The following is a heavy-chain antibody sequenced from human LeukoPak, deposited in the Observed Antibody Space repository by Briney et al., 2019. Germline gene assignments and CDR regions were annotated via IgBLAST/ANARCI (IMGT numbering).Heavy chain of an antibody. CDR2: INHSGST. CDR1: GGSFSGYY. V-gene: IGHV4-34*01. J-gene: IGHJ4*02. Sequence: SETLSLTCAVYGGSFSGYYWSWIRQPPGKGLEWIGEINHSGSTNYYPSLMSRVTISIDTSKNQFSLKLISVTAADTAVYYCARLRIGGFDYWDQRNLVTVSS. CDR3: ARLRIGGFDY. D-gene: IGHD3-10*01.